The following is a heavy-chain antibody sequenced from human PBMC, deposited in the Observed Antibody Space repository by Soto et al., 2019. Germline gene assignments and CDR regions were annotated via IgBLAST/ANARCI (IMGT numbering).Heavy chain of an antibody. CDR1: GFTFSSYA. Sequence: QVQLVESGGGVVQPGRSLRLSCAASGFTFSSYAMHWVRQAPGKGLEWVAVISYDGSNKYYAESVKGRFTISRDNSKNTLYLQMNSLRAEDTAVYYCARDPATASFDYWGQGTLVTVSS. CDR3: ARDPATASFDY. V-gene: IGHV3-30-3*01. CDR2: ISYDGSNK. J-gene: IGHJ4*02.